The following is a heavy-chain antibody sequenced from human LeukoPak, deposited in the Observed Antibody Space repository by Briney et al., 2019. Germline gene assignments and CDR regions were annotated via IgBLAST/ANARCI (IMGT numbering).Heavy chain of an antibody. V-gene: IGHV3-48*02. D-gene: IGHD3-22*01. CDR3: ARGPPTYDSSGYYSY. Sequence: GGSLRLSCAASGFTSSSYSMNWVRQAPGKGLEWVSYISSSSRTIYYADSVKGRFTISRDNAKNSLYLQMNSLRDEDTAVYYCARGPPTYDSSGYYSYWGQGTLVTVSS. CDR1: GFTSSSYS. CDR2: ISSSSRTI. J-gene: IGHJ4*02.